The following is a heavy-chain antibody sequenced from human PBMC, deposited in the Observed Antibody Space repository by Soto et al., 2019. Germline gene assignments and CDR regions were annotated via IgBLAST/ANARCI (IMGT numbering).Heavy chain of an antibody. CDR1: GGSISSGGYY. Sequence: QVQLQESGPGLVKPSQTLSLTCTVSGGSISSGGYYWSWIGQHPGKGLEWIGYIYYSGSTYYNPSLKSRVTISVDTSKNQFSLKLSSVTAADTAVYYCARGREGTVVYGEEAFDIWGQGTMVTVSS. CDR2: IYYSGST. CDR3: ARGREGTVVYGEEAFDI. V-gene: IGHV4-31*03. J-gene: IGHJ3*02. D-gene: IGHD4-17*01.